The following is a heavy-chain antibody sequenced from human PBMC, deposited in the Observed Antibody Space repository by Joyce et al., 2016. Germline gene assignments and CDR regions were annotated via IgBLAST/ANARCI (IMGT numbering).Heavy chain of an antibody. V-gene: IGHV4-34*02. CDR2: ITNSGAT. J-gene: IGHJ4*02. D-gene: IGHD6-19*01. Sequence: QVQLQQWGAGLLKTSETLSLTCAVYSGPFSAFFWSWVRQPPGKGLEWIGDITNSGATHYNPSLKSRLTMSVDTSRKEFSLKLSSVTVADTAIYYCARSQWLAPLMYWGQGTPVTVSS. CDR3: ARSQWLAPLMY. CDR1: SGPFSAFF.